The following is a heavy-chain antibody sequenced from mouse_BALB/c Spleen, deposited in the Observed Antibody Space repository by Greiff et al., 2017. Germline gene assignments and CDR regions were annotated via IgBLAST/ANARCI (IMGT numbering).Heavy chain of an antibody. CDR1: GFNIKDTY. CDR3: ATDRLEAY. D-gene: IGHD2-13*01. V-gene: IGHV14-3*02. CDR2: IDPANGNT. J-gene: IGHJ3*01. Sequence: EVQLQQSGAELVKPGASVKLSCTASGFNIKDTYMHWVKQRPEQGLEWIGRIDPANGNTKYDPKFQGKATITADTSSNTAYLQLSSLTSEDTAVYYCATDRLEAYWGQGTLVTVSA.